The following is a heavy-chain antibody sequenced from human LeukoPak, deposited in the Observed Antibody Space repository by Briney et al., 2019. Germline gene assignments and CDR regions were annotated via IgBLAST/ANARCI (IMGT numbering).Heavy chain of an antibody. CDR2: IYYSGST. V-gene: IGHV4-59*01. D-gene: IGHD2-21*01. Sequence: SETLSLTSTVSGGSISSYYWSWIRQPPGKGLEWIGYIYYSGSTNYNPSLKSRVTISVDTSKNQFSLKLSSVTAADTAVYYCARGGGHIDGWFDPWGQGTLVTVSS. J-gene: IGHJ5*02. CDR3: ARGGGHIDGWFDP. CDR1: GGSISSYY.